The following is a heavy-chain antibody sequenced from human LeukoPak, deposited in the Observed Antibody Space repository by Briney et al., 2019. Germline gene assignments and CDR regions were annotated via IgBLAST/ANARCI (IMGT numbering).Heavy chain of an antibody. D-gene: IGHD1-14*01. V-gene: IGHV4-59*01. J-gene: IGHJ3*02. CDR2: IYYSGST. Sequence: LETLSLTCTVSGGSISSYYWSWIRQPPGKGLEWIGYIYYSGSTNYNPSLKSRVTISVDTCKNQFSLKLSSVTAAVTAVYYCATGPSPRMLFDIWGQGTMVTVSS. CDR1: GGSISSYY. CDR3: ATGPSPRMLFDI.